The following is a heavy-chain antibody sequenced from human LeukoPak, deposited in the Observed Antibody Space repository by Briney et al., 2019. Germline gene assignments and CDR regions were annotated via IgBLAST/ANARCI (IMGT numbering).Heavy chain of an antibody. CDR3: AKEYSRLAPGAFDF. J-gene: IGHJ3*01. V-gene: IGHV3-30*02. CDR1: GFTFYRYG. Sequence: GGSLRLSCVASGFTFYRYGIHWVRQAPGKGLEWVTFIQTDGSQKDYTDSVKGRFTISRDNSRNIVYLQMNSLRVEDTAVYYCAKEYSRLAPGAFDFWGQGTLVTVSS. D-gene: IGHD6-13*01. CDR2: IQTDGSQK.